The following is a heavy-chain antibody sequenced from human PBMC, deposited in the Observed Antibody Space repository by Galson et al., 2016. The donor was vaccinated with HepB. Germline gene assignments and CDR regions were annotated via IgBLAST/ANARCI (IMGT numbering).Heavy chain of an antibody. D-gene: IGHD2/OR15-2a*01. V-gene: IGHV3-7*03. J-gene: IGHJ4*02. CDR3: GRNFYGSTSPDY. CDR2: INEDGSLR. CDR1: GFTFSRYW. Sequence: SLRLSCVASGFTFSRYWMSWVRQAPGKGLEWVANINEDGSLRIYVDSVRGRFTISRDNAKTSLYLQMDSLRAEDTALYYCGRNFYGSTSPDYWGQGILVTVSS.